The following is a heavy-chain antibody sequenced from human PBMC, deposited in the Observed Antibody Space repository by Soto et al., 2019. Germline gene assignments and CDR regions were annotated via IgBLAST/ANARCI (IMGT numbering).Heavy chain of an antibody. CDR1: GYTFTSYD. D-gene: IGHD3-16*01. J-gene: IGHJ3*02. CDR2: MNPNSGNT. V-gene: IGHV1-8*01. Sequence: QVQLVQSGAEVKKPGASVKVSCKASGYTFTSYDINWVRQATGQGLEWMGWMNPNSGNTGYAQKFQGRGNMTRNTSISTAYMELSSLRSEDTAVYYCARVMITFGGVTLIDAFDIWGQGTMVTVSS. CDR3: ARVMITFGGVTLIDAFDI.